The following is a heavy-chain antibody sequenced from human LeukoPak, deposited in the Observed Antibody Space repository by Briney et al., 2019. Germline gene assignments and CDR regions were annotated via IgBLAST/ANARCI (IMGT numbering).Heavy chain of an antibody. CDR1: GGSISSYY. V-gene: IGHV4-59*08. D-gene: IGHD3-10*01. J-gene: IGHJ4*02. CDR3: ARGEVTLHY. CDR2: IYYSGST. Sequence: SETLSLTCTVSGGSISSYYWSWIRQPPGKGLEWIGYIYYSGSTNYNPSLKSRVTISVDTSKNQFSLKLSSVTAADTAVYYCARGEVTLHYWGQGTLVTVSS.